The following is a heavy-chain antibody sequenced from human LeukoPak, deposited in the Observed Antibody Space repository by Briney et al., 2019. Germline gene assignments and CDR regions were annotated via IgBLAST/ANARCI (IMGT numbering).Heavy chain of an antibody. CDR1: GFTFTTYE. CDR2: ITSSGDIK. V-gene: IGHV3-48*03. Sequence: PGGSLRLSCATSGFTFTTYEMNWVRQAPGKGLEWVSYITSSGDIKTYADPVKGRFTMSRDDAKNSVYLQMNSLRAEDTAIYYCAKDPYGDYTSTSDYWGQGTLVTVSS. D-gene: IGHD4-17*01. CDR3: AKDPYGDYTSTSDY. J-gene: IGHJ4*02.